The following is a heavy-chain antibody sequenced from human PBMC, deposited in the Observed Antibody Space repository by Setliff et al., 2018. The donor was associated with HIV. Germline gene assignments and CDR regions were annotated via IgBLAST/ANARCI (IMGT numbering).Heavy chain of an antibody. CDR3: AITGYSSGYWYFDY. CDR1: GGSISSYY. Sequence: SETLSLTCTVSGGSISSYYWSWIRQPPGKGLEWIGYLYTSGSTNYNPSLKSRVTISVDTSKNQFSLKLSSVTAADTAVYYCAITGYSSGYWYFDYWGQGTLVTVSS. V-gene: IGHV4-4*09. D-gene: IGHD6-19*01. CDR2: LYTSGST. J-gene: IGHJ4*02.